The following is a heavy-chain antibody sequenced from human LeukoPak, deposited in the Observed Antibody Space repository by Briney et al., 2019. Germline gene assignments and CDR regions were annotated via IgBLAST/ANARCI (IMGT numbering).Heavy chain of an antibody. CDR1: GGTFSSYA. CDR2: IIPILGIA. V-gene: IGHV1-69*04. CDR3: ARVKVAAARDAEYFQH. D-gene: IGHD6-13*01. Sequence: SVKVSCKASGGTFSSYAISWVRQAPGQGLEWMGRIIPILGIANYAQKFQGRVTITADKSTSTACMELSSLRSEDTAVYYCARVKVAAARDAEYFQHWGQGTLVTVSS. J-gene: IGHJ1*01.